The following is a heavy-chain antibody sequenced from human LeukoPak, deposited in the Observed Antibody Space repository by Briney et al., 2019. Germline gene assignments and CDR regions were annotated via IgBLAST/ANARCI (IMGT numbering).Heavy chain of an antibody. CDR3: ARDLTMVRGVIFDY. D-gene: IGHD3-10*01. CDR1: GYTFTSYG. CDR2: SSAYNGNT. J-gene: IGHJ4*02. V-gene: IGHV1-18*01. Sequence: ASVKVSCKASGYTFTSYGISWVRQAPGQGLEWMGWSSAYNGNTNYAQKLQGRVTMTTDTSTSTAYMELSSLRSEDTAVYYCARDLTMVRGVIFDYWGQGTLVTVSS.